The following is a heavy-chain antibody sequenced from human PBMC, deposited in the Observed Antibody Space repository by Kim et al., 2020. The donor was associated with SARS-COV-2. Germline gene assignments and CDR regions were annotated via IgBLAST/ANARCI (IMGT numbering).Heavy chain of an antibody. V-gene: IGHV4-39*07. J-gene: IGHJ4*02. D-gene: IGHD4-17*01. Sequence: SLKSRVTISVDTSKNQFSLKLSSVTAADTAVYYCARKTAYGDYDYEVFDYWGQGTLVTVSS. CDR3: ARKTAYGDYDYEVFDY.